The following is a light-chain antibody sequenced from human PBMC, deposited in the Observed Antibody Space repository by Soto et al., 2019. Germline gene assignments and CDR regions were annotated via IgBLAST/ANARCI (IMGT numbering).Light chain of an antibody. V-gene: IGKV1-5*03. CDR3: QQYNNSPRT. Sequence: DIQMTQFPSTLSASVGDRVTITCRASQSVDTWLSGYQQKPGKAPSLVIYKASNLESGVPSRFSGSGSGTEFTLTIRSLQPDDFATYYCQQYNNSPRTFGQGTKVEVK. CDR1: QSVDTW. J-gene: IGKJ1*01. CDR2: KAS.